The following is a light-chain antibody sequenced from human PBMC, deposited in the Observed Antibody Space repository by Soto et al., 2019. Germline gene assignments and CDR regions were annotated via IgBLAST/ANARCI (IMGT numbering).Light chain of an antibody. J-gene: IGLJ3*02. V-gene: IGLV1-40*01. CDR3: QAYDRSLSGSV. CDR1: SSNIGAGSD. Sequence: QSVLTQPPSVSGAPGQRVTISCTGGSSNIGAGSDVHWYQQLPGTAPKLLLYGNSNRPSGVPDRFSGSKSGTSASLAITGLQAEDEADYYCQAYDRSLSGSVFGGGTKLTVL. CDR2: GNS.